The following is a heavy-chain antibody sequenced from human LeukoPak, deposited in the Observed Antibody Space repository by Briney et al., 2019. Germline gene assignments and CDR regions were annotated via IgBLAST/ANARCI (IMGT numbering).Heavy chain of an antibody. Sequence: SETLSLTCAVSGGSISSGGYSWSWIRQPPGKGLEWIGYIYHSGSTYYNPSLKSRVTISVDTSKNQFSLKLSSVTAADTAVYYCARHDRCSSTSCSLYYFDSWGQGTLVTVSS. V-gene: IGHV4-30-2*03. D-gene: IGHD2-2*01. J-gene: IGHJ4*02. CDR3: ARHDRCSSTSCSLYYFDS. CDR2: IYHSGST. CDR1: GGSISSGGYS.